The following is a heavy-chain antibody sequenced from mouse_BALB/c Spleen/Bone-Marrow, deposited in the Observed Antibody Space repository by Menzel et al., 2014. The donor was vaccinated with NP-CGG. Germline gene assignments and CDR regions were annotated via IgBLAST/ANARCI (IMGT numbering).Heavy chain of an antibody. CDR3: ARRDGSSYSFVY. D-gene: IGHD1-1*01. V-gene: IGHV1-7*01. CDR2: INPSTGYT. Sequence: QVQLKQSGAELAKPGASVKMSCKVSGYTFTNYWMHRVKQRPGQGLEWIGYINPSTGYTEYNQKFKDKATLTADKSSSTAYMQLSSLTSEDSAVYYCARRDGSSYSFVYWGQGTLVTVSA. J-gene: IGHJ3*01. CDR1: GYTFTNYW.